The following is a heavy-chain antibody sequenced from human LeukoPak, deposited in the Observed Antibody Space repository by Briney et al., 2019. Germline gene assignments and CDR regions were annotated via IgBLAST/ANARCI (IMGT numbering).Heavy chain of an antibody. CDR2: ISYDGSNK. CDR3: AKEGFRRTGNFDY. V-gene: IGHV3-30-3*01. J-gene: IGHJ4*02. D-gene: IGHD7-27*01. CDR1: GFTFSSYA. Sequence: HPGRSLRLSCAASGFTFSSYAMHWVRQAPGKGLEWVAVISYDGSNKYYADSVKGRFTISRDNSKNTLYLQMNSLRAEDTAVYYCAKEGFRRTGNFDYWGQGTLVTVSS.